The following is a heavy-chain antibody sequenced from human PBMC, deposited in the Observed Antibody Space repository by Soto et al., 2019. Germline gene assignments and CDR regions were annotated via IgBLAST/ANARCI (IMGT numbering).Heavy chain of an antibody. CDR1: GFTFSSYW. CDR3: ARVNPGYSYVNY. D-gene: IGHD5-18*01. CDR2: INSDGSTT. J-gene: IGHJ4*02. V-gene: IGHV3-74*01. Sequence: EVQLVESGGGLVQPGGSLRLSCAASGFTFSSYWMLWVRPAPGKGLVWVSRINSDGSTTSYADSVKGRFTISRDNAKNTLYLQMNSLRAEDTAVYYCARVNPGYSYVNYWGQGTLVTVSS.